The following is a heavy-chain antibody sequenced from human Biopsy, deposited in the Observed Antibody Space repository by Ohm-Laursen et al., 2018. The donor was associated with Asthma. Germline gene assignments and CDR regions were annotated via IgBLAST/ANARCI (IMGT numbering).Heavy chain of an antibody. V-gene: IGHV1-69*13. CDR1: GGTFNTYV. J-gene: IGHJ4*02. CDR2: INSVFGTT. Sequence: SVNVSCKSLGGTFNTYVIGSVRQAPGQGLEWMGGINSVFGTTTYPQKFQDRVTITADDSTSTVYMELSSLRSEDTAVYYCARKAGSCISRTCYSLDFWGQGTLVTVSS. D-gene: IGHD2-2*01. CDR3: ARKAGSCISRTCYSLDF.